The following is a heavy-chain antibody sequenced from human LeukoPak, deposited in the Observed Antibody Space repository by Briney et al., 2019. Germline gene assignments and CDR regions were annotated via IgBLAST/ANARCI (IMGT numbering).Heavy chain of an antibody. CDR2: ISSSSSYI. CDR3: ARAFLPGYCSSWSHWFDP. J-gene: IGHJ5*02. Sequence: GGSLRLSCAASGFTFSSYSMNWVRQAPGKGLEWVSSISSSSSYIYYADSVKGRFTISRDNAKNSLYLQMNSLRAEDTAVYYCARAFLPGYCSSWSHWFDPWGQGTLVTVSS. CDR1: GFTFSSYS. V-gene: IGHV3-21*01. D-gene: IGHD6-13*01.